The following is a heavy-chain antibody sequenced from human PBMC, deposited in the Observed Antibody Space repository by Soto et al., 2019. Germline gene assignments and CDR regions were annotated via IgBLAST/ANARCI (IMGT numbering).Heavy chain of an antibody. J-gene: IGHJ3*02. CDR1: GYSISSGYY. CDR3: ARGAHVDTAPENAFDI. CDR2: IYHSGST. Sequence: SDTLSLTCAVSGYSISSGYYWGWIRQPPGKGLEWIGSIYHSGSTYYNPSLKSRVTISVDTSKNQFSLKLSSVTAADTAVYYCARGAHVDTAPENAFDIWGQGTMVTVSS. D-gene: IGHD5-18*01. V-gene: IGHV4-38-2*01.